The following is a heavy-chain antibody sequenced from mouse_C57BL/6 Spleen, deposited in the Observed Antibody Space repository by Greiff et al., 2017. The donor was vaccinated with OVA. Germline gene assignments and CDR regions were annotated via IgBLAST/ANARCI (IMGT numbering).Heavy chain of an antibody. D-gene: IGHD2-4*01. CDR1: GYTFTSYW. Sequence: QVQLQQPGAELVKPGASVKLSCKASGYTFTSYWMHRVKQRPGQGLEWIGMIHPNSGSTNYNEKLKSKATLTVDKSSSTAYMQLSSLTSESSAVYYCARDRLRRAMDFWGQGTSVTVSS. CDR2: IHPNSGST. J-gene: IGHJ4*01. CDR3: ARDRLRRAMDF. V-gene: IGHV1-64*01.